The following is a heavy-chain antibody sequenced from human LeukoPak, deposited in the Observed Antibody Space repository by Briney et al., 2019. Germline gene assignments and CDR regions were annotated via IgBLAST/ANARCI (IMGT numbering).Heavy chain of an antibody. CDR1: GFTVNSNY. D-gene: IGHD3-10*01. Sequence: GGSLRLSCAASGFTVNSNYMSWVRQAPGKGLEWVSVIYTGGSTYYADSVKGRFTISRDNAKNSLYLQMNSLRAEDTAVYYCARGLLWFGELAYYFDYWGQGALVTVSS. CDR3: ARGLLWFGELAYYFDY. V-gene: IGHV3-53*01. CDR2: IYTGGST. J-gene: IGHJ4*02.